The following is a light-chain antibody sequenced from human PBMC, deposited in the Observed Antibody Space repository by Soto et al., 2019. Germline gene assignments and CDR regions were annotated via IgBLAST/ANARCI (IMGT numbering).Light chain of an antibody. CDR1: QSIGSW. Sequence: DIQMTQSPSTLSASVGDRVTITCRASQSIGSWLAWYQQKPGKAPKLLIYKASSLASGVPSRFSGSGSGTEFPLTISSLQPDDFASYYCQQYGSYSPWTFGQGTKVEIK. CDR2: KAS. CDR3: QQYGSYSPWT. V-gene: IGKV1-5*03. J-gene: IGKJ1*01.